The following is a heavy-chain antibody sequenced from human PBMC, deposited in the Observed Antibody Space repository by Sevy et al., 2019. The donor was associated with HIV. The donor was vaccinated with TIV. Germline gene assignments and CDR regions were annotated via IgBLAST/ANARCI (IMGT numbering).Heavy chain of an antibody. D-gene: IGHD1-1*01. V-gene: IGHV4-31*03. J-gene: IGHJ6*02. Sequence: SETLSLTCTVSGGSISSGGYYWSWIRQHPGKGLEWIGYIYYSGSTYYNPSLKSRVNISVDTSKNQFSLKLSSVTAADTAVYYCARGGVPHYYYYGMDVWGQGTTVTVSS. CDR1: GGSISSGGYY. CDR3: ARGGVPHYYYYGMDV. CDR2: IYYSGST.